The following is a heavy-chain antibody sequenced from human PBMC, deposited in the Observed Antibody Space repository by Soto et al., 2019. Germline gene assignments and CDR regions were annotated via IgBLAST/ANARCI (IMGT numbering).Heavy chain of an antibody. J-gene: IGHJ4*02. Sequence: PSETLSLTCTVSGSSVSSASYHWVWIRQPPGKGLQWIGNIYYTGSTNYNPSLKSRVTISVGTSKNQFSLKLNSVTAADTAVYYCARRVGATPPINWGQGTLVTVSS. V-gene: IGHV4-61*01. CDR3: ARRVGATPPIN. CDR2: IYYTGST. CDR1: GSSVSSASYH. D-gene: IGHD1-26*01.